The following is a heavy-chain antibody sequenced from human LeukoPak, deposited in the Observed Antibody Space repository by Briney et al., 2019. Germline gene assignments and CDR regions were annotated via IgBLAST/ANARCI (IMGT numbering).Heavy chain of an antibody. CDR1: GFTFSSYA. CDR2: ITGSGVST. J-gene: IGHJ4*02. V-gene: IGHV3-23*01. D-gene: IGHD3-9*01. Sequence: PGGSLRLSCVASGFTFSSYAMSWVRQAPGKGLEWVSAITGSGVSTYYADSVKGRFTISRDNSKNTLYLQMNSLRAEDTAVYYCAKFNDILTGYFDYWGQGTLVTVSS. CDR3: AKFNDILTGYFDY.